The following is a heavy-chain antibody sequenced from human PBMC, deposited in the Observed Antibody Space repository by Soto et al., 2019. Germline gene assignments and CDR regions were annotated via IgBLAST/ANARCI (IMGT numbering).Heavy chain of an antibody. CDR2: ISGSGGNT. Sequence: GGSLRLSCAASGFTFDEFGMSWVRQVPGKGPEWVSAISGSGGNTYYADSVRGRFTISRDNSKNTLYLQMNSLRAEDTAVYYCAKASEYDSSGMDVWGQGTTVTVSS. CDR3: AKASEYDSSGMDV. CDR1: GFTFDEFG. J-gene: IGHJ6*02. V-gene: IGHV3-23*01. D-gene: IGHD3-22*01.